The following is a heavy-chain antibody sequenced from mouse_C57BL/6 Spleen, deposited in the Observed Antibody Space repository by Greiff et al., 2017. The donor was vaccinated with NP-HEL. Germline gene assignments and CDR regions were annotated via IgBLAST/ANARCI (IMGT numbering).Heavy chain of an antibody. CDR3: ATYYYGSHWYFDV. J-gene: IGHJ1*03. V-gene: IGHV1-50*01. D-gene: IGHD1-1*01. Sequence: QVQLQQPGAELVKPGASVKLSCKASGYTFTSYWMQWVKQRPGQGLEWIGAIDPSASYTNYNPKFKGKATLTIDTSSSTAYMQLSSLTSEDSAVYYCATYYYGSHWYFDVWGTGTTVTVSS. CDR1: GYTFTSYW. CDR2: IDPSASYT.